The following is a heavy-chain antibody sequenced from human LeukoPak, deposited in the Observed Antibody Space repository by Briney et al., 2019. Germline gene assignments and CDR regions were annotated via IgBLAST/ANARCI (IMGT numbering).Heavy chain of an antibody. D-gene: IGHD1-26*01. CDR1: VYTFTSYD. CDR3: ARAVGATPIDY. J-gene: IGHJ4*02. CDR2: MNPNSGNT. Sequence: ASVNVSCKASVYTFTSYDINWVRQATGQGLEWMGWMNPNSGNTGYAQKFQGRVTMTRNTSISTAYMELSSLRSEATAVYYCARAVGATPIDYWGQGTLVTVSS. V-gene: IGHV1-8*01.